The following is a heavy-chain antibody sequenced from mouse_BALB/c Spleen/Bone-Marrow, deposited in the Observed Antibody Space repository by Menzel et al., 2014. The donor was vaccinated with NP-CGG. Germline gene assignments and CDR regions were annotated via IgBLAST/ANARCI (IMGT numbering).Heavy chain of an antibody. CDR1: GYTFTSYW. CDR3: TRSGGYYFDY. V-gene: IGHV1-69*02. J-gene: IGHJ2*01. CDR2: IYPSDSYT. Sequence: VQVVESGAELVRPGASVKLSCKASGYTFTSYWINWVKQRPGQGLEWIGNIYPSDSYTNYNQKFKDKATLTVDKSSSTAYMQLSSPTSEDSAVYYCTRSGGYYFDYWGQGTTLTVSS.